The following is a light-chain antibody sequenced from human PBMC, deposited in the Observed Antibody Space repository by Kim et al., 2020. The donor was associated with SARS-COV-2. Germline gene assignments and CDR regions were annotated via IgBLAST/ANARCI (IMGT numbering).Light chain of an antibody. V-gene: IGLV2-11*01. Sequence: QSALTQPRSVSGSPGQSVTISCTGTSSDVGGYNYVSWYQQHPGKAPKLMIYDVTERPSGVPDRFSASKSGNTASLTISGLQAEDEADYYCCSYAGSPPYVFGTGPKVTVL. J-gene: IGLJ1*01. CDR1: SSDVGGYNY. CDR2: DVT. CDR3: CSYAGSPPYV.